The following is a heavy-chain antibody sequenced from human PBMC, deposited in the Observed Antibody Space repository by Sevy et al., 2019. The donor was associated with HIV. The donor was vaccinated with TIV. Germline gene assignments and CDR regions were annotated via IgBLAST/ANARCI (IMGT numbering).Heavy chain of an antibody. CDR3: ARESGSDWYLDF. Sequence: GGSLRLSCAASGFTLGSYDMHWVRQAPGKGLEWVAVIWFDGSNQYYGDSVKGRFTISRDNSKNTVYLHMNSLRVDDTAVYYCARESGSDWYLDFWGQGSLVTVSS. CDR2: IWFDGSNQ. J-gene: IGHJ4*02. V-gene: IGHV3-33*01. CDR1: GFTLGSYD. D-gene: IGHD6-19*01.